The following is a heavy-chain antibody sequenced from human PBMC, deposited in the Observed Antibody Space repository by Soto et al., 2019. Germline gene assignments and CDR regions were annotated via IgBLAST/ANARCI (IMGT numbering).Heavy chain of an antibody. D-gene: IGHD6-13*01. CDR3: ASSLDAIAAAGKFDY. Sequence: ASVKVSFKASGYTFTSYGISWVRQAPGQGLEWMGWISAYNGNTNYAQKLQGRVTMTTDTSTSTAYMELRSLRSDDTAVYYCASSLDAIAAAGKFDYWGQGTLVTVSS. J-gene: IGHJ4*02. V-gene: IGHV1-18*01. CDR2: ISAYNGNT. CDR1: GYTFTSYG.